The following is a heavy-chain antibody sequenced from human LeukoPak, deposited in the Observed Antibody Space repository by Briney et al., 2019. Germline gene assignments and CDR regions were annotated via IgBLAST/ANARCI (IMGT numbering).Heavy chain of an antibody. Sequence: GGSLRLSCAASGFTFSSYAMHWVRQAPGKGLEWVAVISYDGSNKYYADSVKGRFTISRDNSKNTLYLQMNILRAEDTAVYYCARDRSGLMDVWGKGTTVTVSS. CDR2: ISYDGSNK. V-gene: IGHV3-30*04. CDR1: GFTFSSYA. J-gene: IGHJ6*04. CDR3: ARDRSGLMDV.